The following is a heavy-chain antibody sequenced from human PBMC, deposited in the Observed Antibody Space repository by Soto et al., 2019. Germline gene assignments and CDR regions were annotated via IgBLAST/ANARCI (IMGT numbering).Heavy chain of an antibody. CDR1: GYTLTELS. CDR2: FEPEDGET. V-gene: IGHV1-24*01. J-gene: IGHJ6*02. CDR3: ATDRRTPGLYYYYYGLDL. D-gene: IGHD5-12*01. Sequence: QVRLVQAGAEVKKPGASVKVSCKVSGYTLTELSMHWVRQAPGKGLEWMGGFEPEDGETIYAQKFQGRVTMTEDTSTDTAYMELSSLRSEDTAVYYCATDRRTPGLYYYYYGLDLWGQGTPVTVSS.